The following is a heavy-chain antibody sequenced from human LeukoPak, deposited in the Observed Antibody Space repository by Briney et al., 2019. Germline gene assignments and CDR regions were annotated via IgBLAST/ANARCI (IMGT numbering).Heavy chain of an antibody. Sequence: ASVKVSCKASGYTFTNYDINWVRQATGRGLEWMGWMNPNSGNTGYAQKFQGRITITKNTSISTAYMELSSLRSEDTAVYYCARVLGYSSSWYLRGVAMDVWGKGTTVTVSS. CDR3: ARVLGYSSSWYLRGVAMDV. CDR2: MNPNSGNT. D-gene: IGHD6-13*01. CDR1: GYTFTNYD. V-gene: IGHV1-8*01. J-gene: IGHJ6*04.